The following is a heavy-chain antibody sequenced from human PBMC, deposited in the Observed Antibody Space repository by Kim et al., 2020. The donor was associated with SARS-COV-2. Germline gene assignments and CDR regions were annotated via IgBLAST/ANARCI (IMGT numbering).Heavy chain of an antibody. CDR3: ARFDGYEPEVAFDY. D-gene: IGHD5-12*01. J-gene: IGHJ4*02. Sequence: SETLSLTCTVSGGSIRSGGYYWSWIRQHPGKGLEWIGYIYYSGSTYYNPSLKSRVTISVDTSKNQFSLKLSSVTAADTAVYYCARFDGYEPEVAFDYWGQGTLVTVSS. V-gene: IGHV4-31*03. CDR1: GGSIRSGGYY. CDR2: IYYSGST.